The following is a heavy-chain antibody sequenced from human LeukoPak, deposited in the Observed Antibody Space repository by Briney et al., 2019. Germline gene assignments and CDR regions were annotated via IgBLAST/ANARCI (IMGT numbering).Heavy chain of an antibody. Sequence: GGSLRLSCAASGFTVSSNYMSWVRQAPGKGLEWVSVIYSGGSTYYADSVKGRFTISRHNSKNTLYLQMNSLRAEDTAVYYCARDGGIAVAGTHYYYYGMDVWGQGTTVTVSS. V-gene: IGHV3-53*04. CDR1: GFTVSSNY. J-gene: IGHJ6*02. D-gene: IGHD6-19*01. CDR3: ARDGGIAVAGTHYYYYGMDV. CDR2: IYSGGST.